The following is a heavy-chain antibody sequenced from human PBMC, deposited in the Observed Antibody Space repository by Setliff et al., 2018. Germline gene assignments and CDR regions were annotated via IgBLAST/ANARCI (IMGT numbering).Heavy chain of an antibody. V-gene: IGHV1-2*02. Sequence: GASVKVSCKTSGYPFGGYYIYWMRQAPGQGLEWMGWIDPKSGRTKYAVKFQVRVTMTRDTSISTIYIEVSSLTSDDTAMYYCAKQGDLAFDYWGQGTQGTVS. CDR3: AKQGDLAFDY. D-gene: IGHD3-16*01. CDR1: GYPFGGYY. J-gene: IGHJ4*02. CDR2: IDPKSGRT.